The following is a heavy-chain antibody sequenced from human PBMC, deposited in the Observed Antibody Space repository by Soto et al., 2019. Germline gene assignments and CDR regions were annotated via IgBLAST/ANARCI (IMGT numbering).Heavy chain of an antibody. V-gene: IGHV1-46*01. D-gene: IGHD3-3*01. Sequence: ASVKVSCKASGYTFTSYDINWVRQAPGQGLEWMGIINPSGGSTSYAQKFQGRVTMTRDTSTSTVYMELSSLRSEDTAVYYCARGNAYYDFWSGYSWFDPWGQGTLVTVSS. CDR2: INPSGGST. CDR3: ARGNAYYDFWSGYSWFDP. CDR1: GYTFTSYD. J-gene: IGHJ5*02.